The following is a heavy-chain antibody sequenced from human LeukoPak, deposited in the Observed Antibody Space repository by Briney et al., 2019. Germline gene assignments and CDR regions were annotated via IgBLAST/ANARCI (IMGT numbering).Heavy chain of an antibody. Sequence: SETLSLTCAVYGGSFRGYYWSWIRQPPGKGLEWIGEINHSGSTNYNPSLKSRVTISVDTSKNQFSLKLSSVTAADTAVYYCARGELQHRTFDYWGQGTLVTVSS. CDR3: ARGELQHRTFDY. CDR2: INHSGST. D-gene: IGHD1-7*01. V-gene: IGHV4-34*01. CDR1: GGSFRGYY. J-gene: IGHJ4*02.